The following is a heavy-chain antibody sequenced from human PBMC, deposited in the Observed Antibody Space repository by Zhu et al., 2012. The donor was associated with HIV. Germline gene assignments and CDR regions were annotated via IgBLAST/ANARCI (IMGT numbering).Heavy chain of an antibody. J-gene: IGHJ6*02. CDR1: GGSISSYY. D-gene: IGHD6-19*01. CDR2: IYTSGST. CDR3: ARDRGIAVAGSYYYGMDV. V-gene: IGHV4-4*09. Sequence: QVQLQESGPGLVKPSETLSLTCTVSGGSISSYYWSWIRQPPGKGLEWIGYIYTSGSTNYNPSLKSRVTISVDTSKNQFSLKLSSVTAADTAVYYCARDRGIAVAGSYYYGMDVWGQGDHG.